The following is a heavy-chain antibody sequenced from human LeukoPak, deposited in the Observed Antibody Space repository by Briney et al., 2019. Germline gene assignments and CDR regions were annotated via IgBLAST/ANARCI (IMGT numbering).Heavy chain of an antibody. CDR3: VRLRRSSATGGYYYYYDY. CDR1: GFTFSSFS. V-gene: IGHV3-21*01. J-gene: IGHJ4*02. Sequence: GGSLRLSCGASGFTFSSFSMNWVRQAPGKGLEWVSSITPTCSYIYYADSVRGRFTISRDNAKNSLFLQMDSLSAEDTAVYYCVRLRRSSATGGYYYYYDYWGQGILVTVSS. D-gene: IGHD3-22*01. CDR2: ITPTCSYI.